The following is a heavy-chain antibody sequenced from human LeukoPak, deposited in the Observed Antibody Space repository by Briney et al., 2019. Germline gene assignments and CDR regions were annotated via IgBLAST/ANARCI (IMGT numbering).Heavy chain of an antibody. CDR1: GFTFSASG. Sequence: PGGSLKLSCAASGFTFSASGIHWVRQPSGKGLEWVGRIRSKANSYATGYAASVQGRFTISRDDSTNTAYLQMNSLKSEDTAVYYCSRSNYDILNYGLDVWGHGTTVTVSS. CDR3: SRSNYDILNYGLDV. D-gene: IGHD3-9*01. CDR2: IRSKANSYAT. J-gene: IGHJ6*02. V-gene: IGHV3-73*01.